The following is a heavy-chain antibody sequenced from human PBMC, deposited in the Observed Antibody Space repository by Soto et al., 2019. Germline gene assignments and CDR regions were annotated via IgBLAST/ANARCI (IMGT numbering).Heavy chain of an antibody. D-gene: IGHD2-8*01. Sequence: SETLSLTCAVSGVSIISGNWWTCVRQTPQRGLEYIGEIFHDGTANYYPSFERRVAISVDTSKNQFSLKLTSVTAADTAIYFCARLVYDTRLNYMYFDFWGQGALVTVSS. V-gene: IGHV4-4*02. CDR3: ARLVYDTRLNYMYFDF. J-gene: IGHJ4*02. CDR1: GVSIISGNW. CDR2: IFHDGTA.